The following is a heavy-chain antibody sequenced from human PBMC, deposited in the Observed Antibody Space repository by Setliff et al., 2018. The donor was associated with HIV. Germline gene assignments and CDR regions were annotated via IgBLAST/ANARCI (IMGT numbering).Heavy chain of an antibody. Sequence: PSETLSLTCAVAGYSISSSYWWGWIRQPPGKGLEWIGWLGYIYKGWTTYYNPSLKSRVTMSANTSKNQFSPKLRSVMAVDTAVYDCARSALWFGEADWYFDLWDRGTLVTVSS. D-gene: IGHD3-10*01. V-gene: IGHV4-28*01. CDR2: IYKGWTT. CDR1: GYSISSSYW. J-gene: IGHJ2*01. CDR3: ARSALWFGEADWYFDL.